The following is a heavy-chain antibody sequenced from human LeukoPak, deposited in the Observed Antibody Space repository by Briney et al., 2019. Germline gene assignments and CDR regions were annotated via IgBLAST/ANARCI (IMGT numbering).Heavy chain of an antibody. CDR3: AREGNGYISEAFDS. Sequence: PGGSLRLSCAASGLTFSIYSMNWVRQAPGKGLEWVSSIGSSSSSIYYADSVKGRFTISRDNAKNSLYLQMNSLRTEDTAVYYCAREGNGYISEAFDSLGQGTMVTVSS. V-gene: IGHV3-21*01. CDR1: GLTFSIYS. J-gene: IGHJ3*02. D-gene: IGHD5-24*01. CDR2: IGSSSSSI.